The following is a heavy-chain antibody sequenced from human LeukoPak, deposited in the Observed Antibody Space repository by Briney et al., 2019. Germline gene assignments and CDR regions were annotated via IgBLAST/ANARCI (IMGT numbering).Heavy chain of an antibody. CDR1: GFTFSSYS. D-gene: IGHD3-22*01. J-gene: IGHJ4*02. Sequence: GGSLRLSCAASGFTFSSYSMNWVRQTPGKGLEWVAVISYDESNKYYADSVKGRFTISRDNSKNTLYLQMNSLRGEDTAVYYCATYYYDSATDYWGQGTLVTVSS. CDR2: ISYDESNK. V-gene: IGHV3-30*05. CDR3: ATYYYDSATDY.